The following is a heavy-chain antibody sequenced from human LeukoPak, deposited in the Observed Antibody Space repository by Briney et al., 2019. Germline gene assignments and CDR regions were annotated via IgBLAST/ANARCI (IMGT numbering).Heavy chain of an antibody. V-gene: IGHV3-33*01. CDR2: IWYDGSTK. CDR3: ARGTSVVGWLDP. D-gene: IGHD5/OR15-5a*01. CDR1: GFTFSSYG. Sequence: GGSLRLSCAASGFTFSSYGMHWVRQAPGKGLEWVAVIWYDGSTKYYADSVKGRFTISRDNSKNTLYPQMNSLRAEDTAVYYCARGTSVVGWLDPWGQGTLVTVSS. J-gene: IGHJ5*02.